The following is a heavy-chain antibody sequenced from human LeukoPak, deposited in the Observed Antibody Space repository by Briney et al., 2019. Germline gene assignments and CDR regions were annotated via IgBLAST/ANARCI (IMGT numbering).Heavy chain of an antibody. CDR1: GFTFSNYA. D-gene: IGHD4-11*01. CDR3: ARLRFMTTPFVGYFDY. CDR2: ISSGSNDI. Sequence: GGSLRLSCAASGFTFSNYAMSWVRQAPGKGLEWVSSISSGSNDIYYADSVRGRFTISRDNAKNSLYLQMNSLRAEDTAVYYCARLRFMTTPFVGYFDYWGQGTLVTVSS. V-gene: IGHV3-21*01. J-gene: IGHJ4*02.